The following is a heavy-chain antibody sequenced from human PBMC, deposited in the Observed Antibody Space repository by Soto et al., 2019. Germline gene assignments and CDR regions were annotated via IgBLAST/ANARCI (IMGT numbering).Heavy chain of an antibody. CDR2: IYYSGST. CDR1: GGSISSGGYY. J-gene: IGHJ3*02. V-gene: IGHV4-61*08. CDR3: AREGVVTKNAFDI. D-gene: IGHD3-22*01. Sequence: PSETLSLTCAVSGGSISSGGYYWSWIRQPPGKGLEWIGYIYYSGSTNYNPSLKSRVTISVDTSKNQFSLKLSSVTAADTAVYYCAREGVVTKNAFDIWGQGTMVTVSS.